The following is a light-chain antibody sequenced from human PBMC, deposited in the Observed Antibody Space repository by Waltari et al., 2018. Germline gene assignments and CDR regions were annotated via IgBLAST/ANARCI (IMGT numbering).Light chain of an antibody. CDR1: QYVTSSY. J-gene: IGKJ4*01. V-gene: IGKV3-20*01. CDR2: AAS. CDR3: QQYGSSLVT. Sequence: EIVLTQSPDTLSLSPGERATLSCRASQYVTSSYLAWYQQKPGQGPRLLIYAASARATGIQDRFSGSGSGTDFTLTISRLEPEDFAVYFCQQYGSSLVTFGGGTEVEIK.